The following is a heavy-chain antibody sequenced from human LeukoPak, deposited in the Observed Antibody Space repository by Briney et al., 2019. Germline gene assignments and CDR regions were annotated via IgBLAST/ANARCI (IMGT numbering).Heavy chain of an antibody. D-gene: IGHD3-22*01. J-gene: IGHJ1*01. V-gene: IGHV4-39*01. Sequence: PAETLSLICTVSGGSISSSGYYWGGIRQPPGKGLECIGIMSYSGSTYYNPSLTSLLTMSVDTSKNHFSLKLSSVTAADTAVYYCARQIYYDRSGYFYFNWGQGTLATVSS. CDR2: MSYSGST. CDR1: GGSISSSGYY. CDR3: ARQIYYDRSGYFYFN.